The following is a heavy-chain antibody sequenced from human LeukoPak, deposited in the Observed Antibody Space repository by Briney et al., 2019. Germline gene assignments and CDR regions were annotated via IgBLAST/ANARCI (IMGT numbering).Heavy chain of an antibody. V-gene: IGHV7-4-1*02. CDR3: ASIYSSGWRKLGDDAFDI. J-gene: IGHJ3*02. D-gene: IGHD6-19*01. CDR1: GYTFTSYA. Sequence: ASVKVSCKASGYTFTSYAMNWMRQAPGQGLEWMGWINTNTGNPTYAQGFTGRFVFSLDTSVSTAYLQISSLKAEDTAVYYCASIYSSGWRKLGDDAFDIWGQGTMVTVSS. CDR2: INTNTGNP.